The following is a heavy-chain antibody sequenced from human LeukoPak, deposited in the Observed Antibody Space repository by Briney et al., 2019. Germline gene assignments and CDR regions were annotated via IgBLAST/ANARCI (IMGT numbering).Heavy chain of an antibody. CDR3: ARESGSGYMDV. Sequence: GGSLRLSCAASGFTFSSYSMNWVRQAPGKGLEWVSSISSSSSYIYYADSVKGRFTISRDNAKNSLYLQMNSLRAEDTAAFYCARESGSGYMDVWGKGTTVTVSS. CDR1: GFTFSSYS. V-gene: IGHV3-21*01. J-gene: IGHJ6*03. D-gene: IGHD1-14*01. CDR2: ISSSSSYI.